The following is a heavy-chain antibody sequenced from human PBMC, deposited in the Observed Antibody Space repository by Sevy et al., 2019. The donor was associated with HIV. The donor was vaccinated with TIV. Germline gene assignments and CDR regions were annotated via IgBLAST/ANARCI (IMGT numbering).Heavy chain of an antibody. CDR1: GGSISSGDYY. V-gene: IGHV4-30-4*01. Sequence: SETLSLTCTVSGGSISSGDYYWSWIRQPPGKGLEWIGYIYYSGSTYYNPSLKSRVTISVDTSKNQFSLKLSSVTAADTAVYYCATGLGYNSFGGFDPWGQGTLVTVSS. J-gene: IGHJ5*02. CDR3: ATGLGYNSFGGFDP. CDR2: IYYSGST. D-gene: IGHD1-1*01.